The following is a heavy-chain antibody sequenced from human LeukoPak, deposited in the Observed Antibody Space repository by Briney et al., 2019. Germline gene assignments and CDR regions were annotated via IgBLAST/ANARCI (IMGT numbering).Heavy chain of an antibody. Sequence: GGSLRLSCTASGFTFSNFAMSWVRQAPGKGLEWVSAISGSGGSTYYADSVKGRFTISRDNSKNTLYLQMNSLRAEDTAVYYCAKASFSGYEDYGMDVWGQGTTVTVSS. CDR3: AKASFSGYEDYGMDV. D-gene: IGHD5-12*01. CDR2: ISGSGGST. CDR1: GFTFSNFA. V-gene: IGHV3-23*01. J-gene: IGHJ6*02.